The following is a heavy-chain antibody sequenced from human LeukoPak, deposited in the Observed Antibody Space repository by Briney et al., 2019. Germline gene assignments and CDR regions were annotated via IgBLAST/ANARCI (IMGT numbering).Heavy chain of an antibody. V-gene: IGHV3-33*06. CDR1: GFTFSSYG. CDR3: AKDFSYYDSSGSEPDY. J-gene: IGHJ4*02. Sequence: GGSLRLSCAASGFTFSSYGMHWVRQAPGKGLEWVAVIWYDGSNKYYADSAKGRFTISRDNSKNTLYLQMNSLRAEDTAVYYCAKDFSYYDSSGSEPDYWGQGTLVTVSS. CDR2: IWYDGSNK. D-gene: IGHD3-22*01.